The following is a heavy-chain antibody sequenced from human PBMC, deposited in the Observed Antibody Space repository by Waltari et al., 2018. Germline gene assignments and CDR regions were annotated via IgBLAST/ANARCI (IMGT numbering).Heavy chain of an antibody. CDR1: GYTFTGYY. CDR3: ARFLITVTRPANWFDP. J-gene: IGHJ5*02. CDR2: INPNSGGT. V-gene: IGHV1-2*06. D-gene: IGHD4-17*01. Sequence: QVQLVQSGAEVKKPGASVKVSCKASGYTFTGYYMHWVRQAPGQGLGWMGRINPNSGGTNYAQNFQGRVTMTRDTSISTAYMELSRLRSDDTAVYYCARFLITVTRPANWFDPWGQGTLVTVSS.